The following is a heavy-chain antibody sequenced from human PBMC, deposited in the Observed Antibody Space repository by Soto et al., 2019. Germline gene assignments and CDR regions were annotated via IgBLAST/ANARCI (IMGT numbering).Heavy chain of an antibody. CDR1: GTPFSSAGHY. V-gene: IGHV4-31*03. CDR3: AREPLT. J-gene: IGHJ4*02. Sequence: TPYLTFTVPGTPFSSAGHYWSWIRQHPGKGLEWIGYIYYSGSTYYNPSLKSRVTISVDTSKNQFSLKLSSVTAADTAVYYCAREPLTWGQGTLVTVS. CDR2: IYYSGST.